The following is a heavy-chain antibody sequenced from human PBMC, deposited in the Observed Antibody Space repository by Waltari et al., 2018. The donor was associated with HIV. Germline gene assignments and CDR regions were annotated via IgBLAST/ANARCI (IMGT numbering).Heavy chain of an antibody. Sequence: QVQLVQSGAEVKKPGAAVKVSCKASGYTFTSYDLNWVRQATGQGLEWMGWMNPNSGNTGYAQKFQGRVTMTRNTSISTAYMELSSLRSEDTAVYYCARGRATVAGVYYFDYWGQGTLVTVSS. J-gene: IGHJ4*02. D-gene: IGHD4-17*01. CDR2: MNPNSGNT. V-gene: IGHV1-8*01. CDR3: ARGRATVAGVYYFDY. CDR1: GYTFTSYD.